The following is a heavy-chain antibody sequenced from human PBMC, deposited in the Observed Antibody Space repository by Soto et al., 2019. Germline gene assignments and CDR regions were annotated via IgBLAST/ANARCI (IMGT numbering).Heavy chain of an antibody. D-gene: IGHD6-6*01. CDR3: ARDWSWIVARPSWFDP. CDR2: IKEDGSEK. V-gene: IGHV3-7*03. CDR1: GFTFSRSW. J-gene: IGHJ5*02. Sequence: EVQLVESGGGLVQPGGSLRLSCAASGFTFSRSWMTWVRQAPGKGLEWVANIKEDGSEKYYADSVEGRFSISRENANNSLYLQMTSLRADDTAVYYCARDWSWIVARPSWFDPWGQGTLVTVSS.